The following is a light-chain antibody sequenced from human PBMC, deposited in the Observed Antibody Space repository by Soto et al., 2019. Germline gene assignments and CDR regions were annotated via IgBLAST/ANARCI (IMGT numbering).Light chain of an antibody. CDR1: QSISSY. CDR3: QQSYSTPFT. CDR2: AAS. V-gene: IGKV1-39*01. J-gene: IGKJ3*01. Sequence: DIQLTQSPSSLSASVGDRVTITCRASQSISSYLNWYQQNPGKAPKLLIYAASSLQSGVPSRFSGSGSGTDFTLTISRLQPEDFATYYCQQSYSTPFTFGPGTKVDIK.